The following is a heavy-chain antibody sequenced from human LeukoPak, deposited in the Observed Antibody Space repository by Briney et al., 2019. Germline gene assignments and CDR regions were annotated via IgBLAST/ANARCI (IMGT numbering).Heavy chain of an antibody. CDR2: ISYDGSNK. D-gene: IGHD3-10*01. V-gene: IGHV3-30*18. J-gene: IGHJ4*02. CDR1: GFTLSNYG. CDR3: AKEDYDGSGGYLGY. Sequence: GGSLRLSCAASGFTLSNYGMHWVRQAPGKGLEWVAVISYDGSNKYYADSVKGRFTISRDNSKNTLYLQMDSLRAEDTAVYHCAKEDYDGSGGYLGYWGQGTLVTVSS.